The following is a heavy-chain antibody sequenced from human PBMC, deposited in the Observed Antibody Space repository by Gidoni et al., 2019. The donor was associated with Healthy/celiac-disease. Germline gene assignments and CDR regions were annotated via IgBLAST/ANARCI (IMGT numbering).Heavy chain of an antibody. CDR1: GGSISSSSYY. V-gene: IGHV4-39*01. CDR2: IYYSGST. CDR3: ASPDRYYYDSSGYGS. J-gene: IGHJ4*02. D-gene: IGHD3-22*01. Sequence: QLQLQESGPGLVKPSETLSLTCTVSGGSISSSSYYWGWIRQPPGKGLEWIGSIYYSGSTYYNPSLKSRVTISVDTSKNQFSLKLSSVTAADTAVYYCASPDRYYYDSSGYGSWGQGTLVTVSS.